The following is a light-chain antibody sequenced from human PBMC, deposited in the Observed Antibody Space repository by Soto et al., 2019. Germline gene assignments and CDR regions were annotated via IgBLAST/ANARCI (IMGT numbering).Light chain of an antibody. CDR2: GAS. CDR1: QSVSSSY. V-gene: IGKV3-20*01. Sequence: EIVLTQSPCTLSLSPGERATLCCRASQSVSSSYLAWYQQKPGQAPRLLIYGASSRATGIPDRFSGSGSGTDFTLTISRLEPEDFAVYYCQKYGSSPRTFGQGTKVDIK. CDR3: QKYGSSPRT. J-gene: IGKJ1*01.